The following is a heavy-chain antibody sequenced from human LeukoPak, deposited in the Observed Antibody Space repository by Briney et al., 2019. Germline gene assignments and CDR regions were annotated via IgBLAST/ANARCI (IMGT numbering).Heavy chain of an antibody. CDR2: IYHSGST. CDR1: GGSISSCGYS. V-gene: IGHV4-30-2*01. D-gene: IGHD3-22*01. J-gene: IGHJ4*02. Sequence: SQTLSLTCAVSGGSISSCGYSWSWIRQPPGKGLEWIGYIYHSGSTYYNPSLKSRVTISVDRSKNQFSLKLSSVTAADTAVYYCARGLIVGSYFDYWGQGTLVTVSS. CDR3: ARGLIVGSYFDY.